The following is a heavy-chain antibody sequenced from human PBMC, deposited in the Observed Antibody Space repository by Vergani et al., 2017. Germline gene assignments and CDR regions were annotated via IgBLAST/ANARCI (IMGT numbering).Heavy chain of an antibody. CDR3: ARASSSSGYYYYYYMDV. V-gene: IGHV3-7*01. J-gene: IGHJ6*03. Sequence: EVQLVESGGGLVQPGGSLRLSCAASGFPFSSYWMSWVRQAPGKGLEWVANIKQDGSEKYYVDSVKGRFTISRDNAKNSLYLQMNSLRAEDTAVYYCARASSSSGYYYYYYMDVWGKGTTVTVSS. CDR2: IKQDGSEK. D-gene: IGHD6-6*01. CDR1: GFPFSSYW.